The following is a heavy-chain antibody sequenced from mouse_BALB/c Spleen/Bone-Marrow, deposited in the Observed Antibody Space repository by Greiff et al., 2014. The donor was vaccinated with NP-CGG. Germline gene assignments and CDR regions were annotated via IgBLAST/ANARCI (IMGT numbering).Heavy chain of an antibody. V-gene: IGHV1S81*02. Sequence: VQLQQSGAELVKPGASVKLSCKASGYTFTSYWMQWVKQRPGQGLEWIGEINPSNGRINYNEKFKRKATLTVDKSSSTAYMQLSSLTSEDSAVYYCARKYYGSSYVWYFDVWGAGTTVTVSS. CDR2: INPSNGRI. CDR1: GYTFTSYW. D-gene: IGHD1-1*01. CDR3: ARKYYGSSYVWYFDV. J-gene: IGHJ1*01.